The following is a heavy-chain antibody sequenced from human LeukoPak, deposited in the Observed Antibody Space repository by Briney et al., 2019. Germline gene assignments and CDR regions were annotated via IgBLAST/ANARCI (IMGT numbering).Heavy chain of an antibody. CDR1: RYTFINYA. J-gene: IGHJ4*02. D-gene: IGHD6-13*01. CDR3: ARGPRAAADDY. CDR2: INAGNGNT. Sequence: ASVKVSCKASRYTFINYAINWGRQAPGQRPEWIGWINAGNGNTKYSQKFQSRVTITRDTSASTAYMELSSLTSEDTGIYYCARGPRAAADDYWGQGTLVTVSS. V-gene: IGHV1-3*01.